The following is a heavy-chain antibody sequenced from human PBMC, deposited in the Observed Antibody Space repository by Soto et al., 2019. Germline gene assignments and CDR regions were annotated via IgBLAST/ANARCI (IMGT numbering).Heavy chain of an antibody. V-gene: IGHV3-74*01. CDR3: ARDIPTYSSGWYGWFDP. CDR2: INSDGSST. J-gene: IGHJ5*02. CDR1: GFTFSSYW. Sequence: GGSLRLSCAASGFTFSSYWMHWVRQAPGKGLVWVSRINSDGSSTSYADSVKGRFTISRDNAKNMLYLQMNSLRAEDTAVYYCARDIPTYSSGWYGWFDPWGQGTLVTVYS. D-gene: IGHD6-19*01.